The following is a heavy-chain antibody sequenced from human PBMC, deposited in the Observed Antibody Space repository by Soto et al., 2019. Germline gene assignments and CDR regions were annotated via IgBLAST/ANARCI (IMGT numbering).Heavy chain of an antibody. D-gene: IGHD3-3*01. J-gene: IGHJ6*03. CDR3: ARTMTRFLEWSRNYYYYMDV. V-gene: IGHV4-39*01. Sequence: SETLSLTCTVSGGSISSSSYYWGWIRQPPGKGLEWIGSIYYSGSTYYNPSLKSRVTISVDTSKNQFSLKLSSVTAADTAVYYCARTMTRFLEWSRNYYYYMDVWGKGTTVTVSS. CDR2: IYYSGST. CDR1: GGSISSSSYY.